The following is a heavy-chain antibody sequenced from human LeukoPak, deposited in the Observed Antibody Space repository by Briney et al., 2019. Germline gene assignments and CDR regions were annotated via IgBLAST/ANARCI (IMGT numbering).Heavy chain of an antibody. CDR2: IRYDGSNK. J-gene: IGHJ6*03. V-gene: IGHV3-30*02. CDR1: GFTFSSYG. CDR3: AKDFGVATFYYYYYMDV. Sequence: GGSLRLSCAASGFTFSSYGMHWVRQAPGKGLEWVAFIRYDGSNKYYADSVKGRFTISRDNSKNTLYLQMNSLRAEDTAVYYCAKDFGVATFYYYYYMDVWGKGTTVTISS. D-gene: IGHD3-10*01.